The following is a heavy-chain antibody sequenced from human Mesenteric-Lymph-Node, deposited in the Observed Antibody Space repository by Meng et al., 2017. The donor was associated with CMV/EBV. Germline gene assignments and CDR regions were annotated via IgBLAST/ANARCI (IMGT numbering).Heavy chain of an antibody. CDR3: ARFSATGAYYYGMDV. CDR2: IYYSGST. J-gene: IGHJ6*02. CDR1: GGSIRSSNYF. V-gene: IGHV4-39*07. D-gene: IGHD3-10*01. Sequence: GPLRLSCTVSGGSIRSSNYFWAWIRQPPGKGLEWIGNIYYSGSTSYNPSLKSRVTISVDTSKNQFSLKLYSVSAADTAVYYCARFSATGAYYYGMDVWGQGTTVTVSS.